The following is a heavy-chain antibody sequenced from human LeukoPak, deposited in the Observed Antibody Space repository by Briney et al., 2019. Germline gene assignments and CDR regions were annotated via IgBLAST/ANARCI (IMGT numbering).Heavy chain of an antibody. CDR1: GGSFSGYY. V-gene: IGHV4-34*01. Sequence: PSETLSLTCAVSGGSFSGYYWSWIRQPPGKGLEWIGEINHSGSTNYNPSLKSRVTISVDTSKNQFSLKLSSVTAADTAVYYGATLPTYYYGSGSRGYFDYWGQGTLVTVSS. J-gene: IGHJ4*02. CDR2: INHSGST. D-gene: IGHD3-10*01. CDR3: ATLPTYYYGSGSRGYFDY.